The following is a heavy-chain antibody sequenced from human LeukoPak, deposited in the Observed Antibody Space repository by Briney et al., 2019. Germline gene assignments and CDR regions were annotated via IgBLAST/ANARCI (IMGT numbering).Heavy chain of an antibody. CDR3: ASGWDHWYFDL. CDR1: GGSFSGYY. V-gene: IGHV4-34*01. J-gene: IGHJ2*01. CDR2: INHSGST. D-gene: IGHD1-26*01. Sequence: SETLSLTCAVYGGSFSGYYWSWIRQPPGKGLEWIGEINHSGSTNYNPSLKSRVTISVDTSKNQFSLKLSSVIAADTAVYYCASGWDHWYFDLWGRGTLVTVSS.